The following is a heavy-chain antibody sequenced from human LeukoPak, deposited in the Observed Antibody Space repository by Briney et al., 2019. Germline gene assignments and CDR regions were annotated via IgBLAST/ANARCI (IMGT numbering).Heavy chain of an antibody. CDR3: AKGGDQWLVWSNYDQ. CDR2: ISYDGSNK. J-gene: IGHJ4*02. D-gene: IGHD6-19*01. V-gene: IGHV3-30*18. CDR1: GFTFITYG. Sequence: PGKSLRLSCAASGFTFITYGMHWVRQAPGKGLEWVAVISYDGSNKYYADSVNDRFTISRDNFKNTLYLQMDGLRAEDTAVYYCAKGGDQWLVWSNYDQWGQGTLVTVSS.